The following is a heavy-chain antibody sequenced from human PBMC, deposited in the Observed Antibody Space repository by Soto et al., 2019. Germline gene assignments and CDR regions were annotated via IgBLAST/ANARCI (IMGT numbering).Heavy chain of an antibody. D-gene: IGHD5-18*01. Sequence: SETLSLTCTVSGGSISSYYWSWIRQPPGKGLEWIGYIYYSGSTNYNPSLKSRVTISVDTSKNQFSLKLSSVTAADTAVYYCARVGDSYGYAPDYWGQGTLVTVSS. J-gene: IGHJ4*02. V-gene: IGHV4-59*01. CDR2: IYYSGST. CDR1: GGSISSYY. CDR3: ARVGDSYGYAPDY.